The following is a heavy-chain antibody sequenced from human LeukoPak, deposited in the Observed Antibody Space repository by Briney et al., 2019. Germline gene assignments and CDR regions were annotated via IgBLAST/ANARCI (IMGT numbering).Heavy chain of an antibody. J-gene: IGHJ5*02. CDR2: IIPIFGTA. Sequence: SVKVSCKASGGTFSSYAISWVRQAPGQGLEWMGGIIPIFGTANYTQKFQGRVTITADESTSTAYMELSSLRSEDTAVYYCARVSCSSTSCFNWFDPWGQGALVTVSS. D-gene: IGHD2-2*01. CDR3: ARVSCSSTSCFNWFDP. V-gene: IGHV1-69*01. CDR1: GGTFSSYA.